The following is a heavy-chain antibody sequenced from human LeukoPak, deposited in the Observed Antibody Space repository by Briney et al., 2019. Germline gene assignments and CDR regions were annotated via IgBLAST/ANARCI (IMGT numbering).Heavy chain of an antibody. J-gene: IGHJ6*02. V-gene: IGHV4-34*01. Sequence: PSETLSLTCAVYGGSFSGYQWSWFRQPPGKGLEWIGEINHSGSTNYNPSLKSRVTISIDTSKNQFSLKLRSVTAADTAVYYCARPGQLGILYYGMDVWGQGTTVTVSS. CDR1: GGSFSGYQ. CDR2: INHSGST. CDR3: ARPGQLGILYYGMDV. D-gene: IGHD3-16*01.